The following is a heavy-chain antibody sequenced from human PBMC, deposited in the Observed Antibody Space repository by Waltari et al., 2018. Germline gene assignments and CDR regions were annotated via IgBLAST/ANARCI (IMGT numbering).Heavy chain of an antibody. Sequence: SSVKVSCKTSGVTFSTYAISWVRQAPGQGREWVGGIIGRFGTGNYAQKFQGRVRITADESTMTAYMELNSLRTEDTAVYYCARDMSGSGRDCFDYWGQGTLVTVSS. J-gene: IGHJ4*02. CDR2: IIGRFGTG. V-gene: IGHV1-69*01. CDR3: ARDMSGSGRDCFDY. CDR1: GVTFSTYA. D-gene: IGHD3-10*01.